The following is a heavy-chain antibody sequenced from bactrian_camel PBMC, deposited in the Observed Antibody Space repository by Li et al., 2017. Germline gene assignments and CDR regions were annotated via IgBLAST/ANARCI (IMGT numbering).Heavy chain of an antibody. J-gene: IGHJ4*01. CDR3: TRSPATLD. V-gene: IGHV3S40*01. D-gene: IGHD4*01. CDR2: INSSGRNT. Sequence: VQLVESGGGLVQPGGSLGLSCAASGFTFSDYTMTWVRQAPGKGLEWVSDINSSGRNTNYADSVKGRFIISRDNAKNTVYLQLNSLKSEDSALYFCTRSPATLDWGRGTQVTVS. CDR1: GFTFSDYT.